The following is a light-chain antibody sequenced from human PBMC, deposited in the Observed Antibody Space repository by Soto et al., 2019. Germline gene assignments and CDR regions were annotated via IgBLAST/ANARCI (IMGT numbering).Light chain of an antibody. Sequence: EIAMTQPPATLSVSPGERATLSCRASQSVSSDLAWYQQKPGQAPRLLIYGASTRATGIPARFSGSGSGTEFTLTISSLQSEDFAVYYCQQYNKWPPRTFGQGTKVEIK. CDR3: QQYNKWPPRT. CDR1: QSVSSD. CDR2: GAS. V-gene: IGKV3-15*01. J-gene: IGKJ1*01.